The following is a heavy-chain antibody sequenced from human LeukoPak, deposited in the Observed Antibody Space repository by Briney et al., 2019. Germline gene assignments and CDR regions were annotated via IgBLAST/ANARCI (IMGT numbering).Heavy chain of an antibody. J-gene: IGHJ4*02. CDR2: ISGGGGPT. D-gene: IGHD6-25*01. CDR3: AKNSGYIWQYMFDY. Sequence: GGSLRLSCAASGFTLRNYVMIWVRQAPGKGLEWVSAISGGGGPTYYADSVKGRFTVSRDNSNNTLYLQMNSLRAEDAAVYFCAKNSGYIWQYMFDYWGQGTLVTVPS. CDR1: GFTLRNYV. V-gene: IGHV3-23*01.